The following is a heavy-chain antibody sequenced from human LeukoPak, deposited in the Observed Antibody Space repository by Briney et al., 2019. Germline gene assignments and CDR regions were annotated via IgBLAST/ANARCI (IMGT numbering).Heavy chain of an antibody. CDR3: AKDGGIAAADTVYYYYGMDV. Sequence: GGSLRLSCAASGFTFSSYGMHWVRQAPGKGLEWVAVISYDGSNKYYADSVKGRFTISRDNSKNTLYLQMSSLRAEDTAVYYCAKDGGIAAADTVYYYYGMDVWGQGTTVTVSS. J-gene: IGHJ6*02. CDR1: GFTFSSYG. CDR2: ISYDGSNK. D-gene: IGHD6-13*01. V-gene: IGHV3-30*18.